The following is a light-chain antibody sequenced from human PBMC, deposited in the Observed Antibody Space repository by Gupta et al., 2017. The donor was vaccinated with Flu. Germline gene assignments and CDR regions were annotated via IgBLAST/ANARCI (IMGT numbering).Light chain of an antibody. Sequence: EIVLTQSPATLSLSPGERATLSCRASQSVSNFLAWYQHKPGQAPRLLIYDTSKRAPGIPARFSGSGSGTDFTLTISSLEPEDFAIYYCQQRSNWVTFGQGTRLEIK. V-gene: IGKV3-11*01. J-gene: IGKJ5*01. CDR2: DTS. CDR3: QQRSNWVT. CDR1: QSVSNF.